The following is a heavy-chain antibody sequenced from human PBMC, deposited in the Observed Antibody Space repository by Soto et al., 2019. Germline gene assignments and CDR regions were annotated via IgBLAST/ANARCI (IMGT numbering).Heavy chain of an antibody. J-gene: IGHJ4*02. CDR1: GFTFSKHW. CDR2: VKQDGSEI. V-gene: IGHV3-7*05. D-gene: IGHD6-19*01. Sequence: GGSVRLSCAGSGFTFSKHWMTWVRQDPGKGLEWVASVKQDGSEIYYGDSVKGRFTISRDNAKNSLFLQLNSLRAEDTAMYYCARDPGISSGWYYFDFWGQGTLVTVSS. CDR3: ARDPGISSGWYYFDF.